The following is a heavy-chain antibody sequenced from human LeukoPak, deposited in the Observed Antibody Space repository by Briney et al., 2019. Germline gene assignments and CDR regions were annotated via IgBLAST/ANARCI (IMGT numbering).Heavy chain of an antibody. V-gene: IGHV4-4*07. Sequence: SSETLSLTCTVSGGSISSYYWSWLRQPAGKGLEWIGRIYTSGSTNYNPSLKSRVTMSVDTSKNQFSLKLSSVTAADTAVYYCARAGYCSSTSCRLGPFDYWGQGTLVTVSS. D-gene: IGHD2-2*03. CDR3: ARAGYCSSTSCRLGPFDY. J-gene: IGHJ4*02. CDR2: IYTSGST. CDR1: GGSISSYY.